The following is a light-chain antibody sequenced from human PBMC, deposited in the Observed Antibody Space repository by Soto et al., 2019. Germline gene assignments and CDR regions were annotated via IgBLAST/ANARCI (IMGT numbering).Light chain of an antibody. CDR3: QQYSSAPAWT. J-gene: IGKJ1*01. CDR2: NTS. Sequence: EIVLTQSPGTLSLSPGERATLSCRAGPGPRSTFFGWYQQRHGQAPRLLIYNTSDRATGIPDRFSGSGSGTDFTLTISRLEPEDFGVYYCQQYSSAPAWTFGQGTKVDIK. CDR1: PGPRSTF. V-gene: IGKV3-20*01.